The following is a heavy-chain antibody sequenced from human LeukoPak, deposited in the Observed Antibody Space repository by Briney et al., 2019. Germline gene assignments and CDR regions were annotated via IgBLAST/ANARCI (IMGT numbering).Heavy chain of an antibody. J-gene: IGHJ4*02. CDR3: AKRELNYDSSGYYYD. D-gene: IGHD3-22*01. CDR1: GFIFSNYA. V-gene: IGHV3-23*01. Sequence: GGSLRLSCAASGFIFSNYAMSWVRQAPGKGLEWVSAISGSGGSTYYADSVKGRFTISRDNSKNTLYLQMNSLRAEDTAVYYCAKRELNYDSSGYYYDWGQGTLVAVSS. CDR2: ISGSGGST.